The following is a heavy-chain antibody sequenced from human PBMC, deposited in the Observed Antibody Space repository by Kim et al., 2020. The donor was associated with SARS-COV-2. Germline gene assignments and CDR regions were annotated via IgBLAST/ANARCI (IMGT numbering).Heavy chain of an antibody. Sequence: KGRFTISRDNSKNTLYLQMTSLGAEDTAVYYCARGDYNFWSGYYTGPLDYWGQGTLVTVSS. CDR3: ARGDYNFWSGYYTGPLDY. V-gene: IGHV3-53*01. D-gene: IGHD3-3*01. J-gene: IGHJ4*02.